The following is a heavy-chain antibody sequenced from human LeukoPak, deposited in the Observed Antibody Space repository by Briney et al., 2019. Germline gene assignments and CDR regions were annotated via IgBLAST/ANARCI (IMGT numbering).Heavy chain of an antibody. V-gene: IGHV1-3*01. D-gene: IGHD3-16*01. CDR3: ARDLYGDYFDY. J-gene: IGHJ4*02. Sequence: KFQGRVSITRDTSASTAYMELSSQTSEDTAVYYCARDLYGDYFDYWGQGTLVTVSS.